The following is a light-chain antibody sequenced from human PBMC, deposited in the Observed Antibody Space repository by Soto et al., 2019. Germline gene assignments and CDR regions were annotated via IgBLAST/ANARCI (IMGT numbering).Light chain of an antibody. CDR3: SSYTSSSTPHVV. CDR1: SSDVGSYNL. Sequence: QSALTQPASVSGSPGQSITISCTGTSSDVGSYNLVSWYQQHPGKAPKLMIYEVSNRPSGVSNRFSGSKSGNTASLTISGLQAEDEADYYCSSYTSSSTPHVVFGGGTKLTVL. V-gene: IGLV2-14*02. J-gene: IGLJ2*01. CDR2: EVS.